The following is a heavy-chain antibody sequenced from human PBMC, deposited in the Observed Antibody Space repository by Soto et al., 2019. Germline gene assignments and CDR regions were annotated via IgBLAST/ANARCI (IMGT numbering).Heavy chain of an antibody. CDR3: AALTVTADYYGMDV. CDR2: IVVGSGNT. Sequence: QMQLVQSGPEVKKPGTSVKVSCKASGFTFTSSAVQWVRQARGQRLEWIGWIVVGSGNTNYGQKFQERVTITRDMSTSAAYIELSSLRSEDKAVYYCAALTVTADYYGMDVWGKGTTVTVSS. CDR1: GFTFTSSA. V-gene: IGHV1-58*01. J-gene: IGHJ6*04. D-gene: IGHD4-17*01.